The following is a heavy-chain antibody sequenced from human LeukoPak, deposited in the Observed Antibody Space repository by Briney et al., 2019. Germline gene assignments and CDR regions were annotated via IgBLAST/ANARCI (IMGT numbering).Heavy chain of an antibody. CDR2: IIPVLGIA. Sequence: SVKVSCKSSGGTFSSYAIIWVRQAPGQGLEWMGRIIPVLGIANYAQKFQGRVTITADKSTSTAYMELSSLRSEDTAVYYCATIPITIFGVVIIGGPLDYWGQGTLVTVSS. CDR1: GGTFSSYA. CDR3: ATIPITIFGVVIIGGPLDY. D-gene: IGHD3-3*01. V-gene: IGHV1-69*04. J-gene: IGHJ4*02.